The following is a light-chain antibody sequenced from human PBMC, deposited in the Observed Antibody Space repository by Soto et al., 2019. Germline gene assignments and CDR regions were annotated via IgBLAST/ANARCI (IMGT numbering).Light chain of an antibody. CDR1: QTISSW. Sequence: DIQMTQSPSSLSASVGDRVTITCRASQTISSWLAWYQQKPGKAPKLLIYKASTLKSGVQSRSSGSGSGTEFTLTISSLQPDDFATYYCQHYNSYSEAFGQGTKVDIK. CDR3: QHYNSYSEA. J-gene: IGKJ1*01. V-gene: IGKV1-5*03. CDR2: KAS.